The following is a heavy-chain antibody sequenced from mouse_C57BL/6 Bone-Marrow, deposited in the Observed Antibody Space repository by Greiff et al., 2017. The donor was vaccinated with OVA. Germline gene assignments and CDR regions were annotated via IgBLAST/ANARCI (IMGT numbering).Heavy chain of an antibody. CDR3: TRYDGYYLAWFAY. CDR1: GFNIKDDY. D-gene: IGHD2-3*01. J-gene: IGHJ3*01. CDR2: IDPENGDT. V-gene: IGHV14-4*01. Sequence: VQLQQSGAELVRPGASVKLSCTASGFNIKDDYMHWVKQRPEQGLEWIGWIDPENGDTEYASKFQGKATITADTSSNTAYLQLSSLTSEDTAVYYYTRYDGYYLAWFAYWGQGTLVTVSA.